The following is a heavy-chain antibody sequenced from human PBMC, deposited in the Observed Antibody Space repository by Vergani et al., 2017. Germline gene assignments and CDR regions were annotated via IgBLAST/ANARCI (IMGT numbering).Heavy chain of an antibody. CDR2: IYSGGST. Sequence: EVQLVESGGGLVQPGGSLRLSCAASGFTVSSNYMSWVRQAPGKGLEWVSVIYSGGSTYYADSVKGRFTISRDNSKNTLYLQMNSLRAEDTAVYYCARDHREVRSTYYFDYWGQGTLVTVSS. J-gene: IGHJ4*02. D-gene: IGHD1-26*01. CDR1: GFTVSSNY. V-gene: IGHV3-66*01. CDR3: ARDHREVRSTYYFDY.